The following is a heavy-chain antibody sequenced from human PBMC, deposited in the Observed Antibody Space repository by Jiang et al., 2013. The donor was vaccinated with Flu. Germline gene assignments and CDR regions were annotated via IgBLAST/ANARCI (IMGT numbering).Heavy chain of an antibody. V-gene: IGHV3-33*01. J-gene: IGHJ6*02. Sequence: VQLLESGGGVVQPGRSLRLSCAASGFTFSSYGMHWVRQAPGKGLEWVAVIWYDGSNKYYADSVKGRFTISRDNSKNTLYLQMNSLRAEDTAVYYCARDLGIAAAGEGNYYYYGMDVWGQGTTVTVSS. CDR1: GFTFSSYG. CDR3: ARDLGIAAAGEGNYYYYGMDV. CDR2: IWYDGSNK. D-gene: IGHD6-13*01.